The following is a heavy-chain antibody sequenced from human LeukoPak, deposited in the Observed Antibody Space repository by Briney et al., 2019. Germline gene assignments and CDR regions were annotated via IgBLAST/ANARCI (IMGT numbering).Heavy chain of an antibody. CDR3: AKGSRRGSLLYAFDI. V-gene: IGHV3-43*02. CDR2: ISGDGGST. CDR1: GFTFDDYA. D-gene: IGHD5-12*01. Sequence: GGSLRLSCAASGFTFDDYAMHWVRQAPGKGLEWVSLISGDGGSTYYADSVKGRFTISRDNSKNSLYLQMNSLRTEDTALYYCAKGSRRGSLLYAFDIWGHGTMVTVSS. J-gene: IGHJ3*02.